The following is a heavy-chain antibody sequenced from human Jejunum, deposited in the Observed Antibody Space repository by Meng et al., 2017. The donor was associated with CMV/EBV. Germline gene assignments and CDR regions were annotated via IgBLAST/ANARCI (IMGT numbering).Heavy chain of an antibody. CDR3: ARDMYYVSSGFFGREDY. CDR1: CSNYW. J-gene: IGHJ4*02. CDR2: KKNDGSEK. D-gene: IGHD3-22*01. Sequence: CSNYWMKWVRQAPGKGLGWVANKKNDGSEKYYVNSVKGRFTISRDNAKNSLYLQMNSLRAEDTAVYYCARDMYYVSSGFFGREDYWGQGTLVTVSS. V-gene: IGHV3-7*01.